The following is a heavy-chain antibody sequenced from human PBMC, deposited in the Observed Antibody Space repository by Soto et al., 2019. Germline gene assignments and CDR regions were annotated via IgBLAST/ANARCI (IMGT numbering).Heavy chain of an antibody. Sequence: PXETLTISCKGSGYSVTSYWISWVRQMPGKGLEWMGRIDPSDSYTNYSPSFQGHVTISADKSISTAYLQWSSLKASDTAIYYCARQTTVTTVGYWGQGTLVTSPQ. CDR3: ARQTTVTTVGY. J-gene: IGHJ4*02. V-gene: IGHV5-10-1*01. CDR2: IDPSDSYT. CDR1: GYSVTSYW. D-gene: IGHD4-17*01.